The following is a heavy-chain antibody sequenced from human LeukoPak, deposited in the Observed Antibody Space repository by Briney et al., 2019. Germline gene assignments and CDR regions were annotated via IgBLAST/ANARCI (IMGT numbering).Heavy chain of an antibody. J-gene: IGHJ4*02. CDR1: GYTFTGYY. Sequence: ASVKVSCKASGYTFTGYYMRWVRQAPGQGLEWMGRINPNSGGTNYAQKFQGRVTMTRDTSISTAYMELSRLRSDDTAVYYCARDPTWGSRRRENYWGQGTLVTVSS. D-gene: IGHD3-16*01. V-gene: IGHV1-2*06. CDR2: INPNSGGT. CDR3: ARDPTWGSRRRENY.